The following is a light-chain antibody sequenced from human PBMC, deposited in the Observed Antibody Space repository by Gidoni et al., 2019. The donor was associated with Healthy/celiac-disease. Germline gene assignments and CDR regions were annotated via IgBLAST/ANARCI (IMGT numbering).Light chain of an antibody. CDR1: QSISSY. CDR2: AAS. J-gene: IGKJ4*01. CDR3: QKSYSTPIT. Sequence: IHMTQSPSSLSASVGDRVTITSRASQSISSYLNWYQQKPGKVPKLLIYAASSLKSGVPSRFIGSGSGTDFNLTISSLQPEDFATYYCQKSYSTPITCGGGTKVEIK. V-gene: IGKV1-39*01.